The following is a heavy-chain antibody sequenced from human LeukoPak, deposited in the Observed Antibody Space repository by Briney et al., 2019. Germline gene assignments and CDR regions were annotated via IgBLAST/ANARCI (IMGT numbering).Heavy chain of an antibody. V-gene: IGHV3-7*01. CDR3: ARDGGDDCYLFRCGMDV. D-gene: IGHD2-21*02. Sequence: GVTLRLFCTSSGHMYDDYGMIWLPHAPRKGLEELTNIKQDGSEKYYVDSVKRRFTMDRENAKNSLYLQMNKLRAEDTAVYYCARDGGDDCYLFRCGMDVWGQGTTVTVSS. J-gene: IGHJ6*02. CDR1: GHMYDDYG. CDR2: IKQDGSEK.